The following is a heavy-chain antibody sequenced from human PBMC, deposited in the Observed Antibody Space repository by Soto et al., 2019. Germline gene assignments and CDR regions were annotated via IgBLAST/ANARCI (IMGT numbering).Heavy chain of an antibody. CDR3: ARDTDIIITMIVVVRGATFDP. J-gene: IGHJ5*02. D-gene: IGHD3-22*01. Sequence: GASVRVSCKASGCTFTGYDMHWVRPAPGQGLEWMGWMNPNSGGTNYAQELQGGVTVTRDTCNSTAYMDVSRLRSDDTAVYYCARDTDIIITMIVVVRGATFDPWGQGTLVTVSS. V-gene: IGHV1-2*02. CDR2: MNPNSGGT. CDR1: GCTFTGYD.